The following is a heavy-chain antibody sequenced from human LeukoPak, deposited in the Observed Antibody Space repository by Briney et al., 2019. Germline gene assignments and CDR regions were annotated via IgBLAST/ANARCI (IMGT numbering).Heavy chain of an antibody. D-gene: IGHD3-3*01. CDR3: ATHMTSSDRYYDFWSGYSAPDY. Sequence: SETLSLTCTVSGGSISRSSYYWVWIRQPPGKGLEWIGSIYYSGSTHYNPSLKSRVTISVDTSKNQFSLKLSSVTAADTAVYYCATHMTSSDRYYDFWSGYSAPDYWGQGTLVTVSS. J-gene: IGHJ4*02. CDR2: IYYSGST. V-gene: IGHV4-39*01. CDR1: GGSISRSSYY.